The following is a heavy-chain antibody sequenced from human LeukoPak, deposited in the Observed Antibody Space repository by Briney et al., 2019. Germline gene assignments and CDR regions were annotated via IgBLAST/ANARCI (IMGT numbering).Heavy chain of an antibody. J-gene: IGHJ4*02. CDR2: MNPNSGDT. CDR1: GDTFTNYD. V-gene: IGHV1-8*02. Sequence: ASVKVSCKASGDTFTNYDFNWVRKATGQGLEWMGWMNPNSGDTGYAQKFQGRVTMTRDTSISTAYMELSSLTSDDTAVCYCARGKEDYDGSDFPLLGYWGQGTLVTVSS. D-gene: IGHD3-22*01. CDR3: ARGKEDYDGSDFPLLGY.